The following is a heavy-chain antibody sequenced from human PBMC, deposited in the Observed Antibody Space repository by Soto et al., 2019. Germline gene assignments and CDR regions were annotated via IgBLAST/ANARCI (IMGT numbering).Heavy chain of an antibody. CDR2: INPNSGGT. CDR3: ARGQGGWLYYFDY. Sequence: GSVKVSCKASGYTFTGYYMHWVRQAPGQGLEWMGWINPNSGGTNYAQKFQGWVTMTRDTSISTAYMELSRLRSDDTAVYYCARGQGGWLYYFDYWGQGTLVTVSS. J-gene: IGHJ4*02. CDR1: GYTFTGYY. V-gene: IGHV1-2*04. D-gene: IGHD6-19*01.